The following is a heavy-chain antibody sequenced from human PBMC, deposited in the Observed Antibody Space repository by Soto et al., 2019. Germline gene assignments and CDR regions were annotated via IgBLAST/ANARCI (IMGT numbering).Heavy chain of an antibody. CDR2: IYHSGST. CDR1: GGSISSGGYS. Sequence: QLQLQESGSGLVKPSQTLSLTCAVSGGSISSGGYSWSWIRQPPGKGLEWIGYIYHSGSTYYNPSLKSRVTMSVDRSKNQVSLKLSSVTAADTAVYYCARGGYYGSGHPFDPWGQGTLVNVSS. D-gene: IGHD3-10*01. V-gene: IGHV4-30-2*01. CDR3: ARGGYYGSGHPFDP. J-gene: IGHJ5*02.